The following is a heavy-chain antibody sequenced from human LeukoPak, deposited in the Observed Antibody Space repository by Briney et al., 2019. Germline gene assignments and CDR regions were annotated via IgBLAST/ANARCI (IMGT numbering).Heavy chain of an antibody. V-gene: IGHV1-2*02. J-gene: IGHJ4*02. D-gene: IGHD3-22*01. CDR2: INPNSGGT. Sequence: RASVKVSCKASGYTFTGYYMHWVRQAPGQGLEWTGWINPNSGGTNYAQKLQGRVTMTRDTSISTAYMELSRLRSDDTAVYYCARDRGGTMIVVAPTIKHYFDYWGQGTLVTVSS. CDR1: GYTFTGYY. CDR3: ARDRGGTMIVVAPTIKHYFDY.